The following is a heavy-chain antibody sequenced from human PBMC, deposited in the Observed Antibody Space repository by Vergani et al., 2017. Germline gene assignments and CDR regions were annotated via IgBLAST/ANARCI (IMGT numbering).Heavy chain of an antibody. CDR3: ARICGGSCYFGYYYGMDV. CDR1: GGSFSGYY. Sequence: QVQLQESGPGLVKPSQTLSLTCAVYGGSFSGYYWSWIRQPPGKGLEWIGEINHSGSTNYNPSLKSRVTISVDTSKNQFSLKLSSVTAADTAVYYCARICGGSCYFGYYYGMDVWGQGTTVTVSS. CDR2: INHSGST. D-gene: IGHD2-15*01. J-gene: IGHJ6*02. V-gene: IGHV4-34*09.